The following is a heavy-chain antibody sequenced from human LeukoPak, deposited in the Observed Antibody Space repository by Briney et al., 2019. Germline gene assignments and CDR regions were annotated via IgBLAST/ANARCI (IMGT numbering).Heavy chain of an antibody. V-gene: IGHV3-7*01. J-gene: IGHJ5*02. CDR3: AVNSSSGTYPT. D-gene: IGHD3-10*01. Sequence: GGSLRLSCAASGFTISSYWMSWVRQAPGKGLEWVANIKQDGSEKTYVDSVKGRFTISRDNAKNSLYMQMNSLRGEDTAVYYCAVNSSSGTYPTWGQGTLVTVSS. CDR1: GFTISSYW. CDR2: IKQDGSEK.